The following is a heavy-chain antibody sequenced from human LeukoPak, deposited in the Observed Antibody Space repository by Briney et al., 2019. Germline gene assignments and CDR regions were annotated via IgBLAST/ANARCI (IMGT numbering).Heavy chain of an antibody. CDR3: ARDRSYIGYCSSTSCYKSWFDP. D-gene: IGHD2-2*02. J-gene: IGHJ5*02. V-gene: IGHV1-18*01. CDR1: GYTFTSYD. Sequence: ASVKVSCKASGYTFTSYDISWVRQAPGQGLEWMGWISAYNGNTNYAQKLQGRVTMTTDTSTSTAYMELRSLRSDDTAVYYCARDRSYIGYCSSTSCYKSWFDPWGQGTLVTVSS. CDR2: ISAYNGNT.